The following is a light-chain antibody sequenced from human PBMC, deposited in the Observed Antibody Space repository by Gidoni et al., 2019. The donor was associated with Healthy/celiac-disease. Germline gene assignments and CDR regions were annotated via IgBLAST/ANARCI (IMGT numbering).Light chain of an antibody. CDR1: SSDVGSYNL. V-gene: IGLV2-23*02. J-gene: IGLJ1*01. Sequence: QSALTQPASVSGSPGQSITISCTGTSSDVGSYNLVSWYQQHPGKAPKLMIYEVSKQPSGVSNRFSGSKSGNTASLTISGLQAEDEADYYCCSHAGSSSYVFGTGTKVTVL. CDR3: CSHAGSSSYV. CDR2: EVS.